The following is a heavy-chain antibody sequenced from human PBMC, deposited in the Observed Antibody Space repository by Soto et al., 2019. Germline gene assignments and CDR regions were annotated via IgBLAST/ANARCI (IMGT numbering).Heavy chain of an antibody. CDR2: INPNSGDT. CDR3: ARGSRIAVAGNPFSDY. D-gene: IGHD6-19*01. Sequence: GTSVKVSCKDSGYVYTGNYMHWVRQAPGQGLEWMGWINPNSGDTNYAQKFQGWVTMTRDTSISTGYMELSRLTFDDTAVYYCARGSRIAVAGNPFSDYWGQGTLVTVSS. V-gene: IGHV1-2*04. J-gene: IGHJ4*02. CDR1: GYVYTGNY.